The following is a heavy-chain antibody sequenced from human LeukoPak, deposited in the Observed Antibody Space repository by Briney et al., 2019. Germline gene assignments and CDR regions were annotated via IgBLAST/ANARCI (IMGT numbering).Heavy chain of an antibody. D-gene: IGHD3-10*01. CDR1: GFTFSSYE. Sequence: GGSLRLSCAASGFTFSSYEMNWVRQAPGKGLEWVSYISSSGSTIYYADSVKGRFTISRDNAKNSLYLQMNSLRAEDTAVYYCARAGIIMGATGFDYWGQGTLVTVSS. CDR3: ARAGIIMGATGFDY. CDR2: ISSSGSTI. V-gene: IGHV3-48*03. J-gene: IGHJ4*02.